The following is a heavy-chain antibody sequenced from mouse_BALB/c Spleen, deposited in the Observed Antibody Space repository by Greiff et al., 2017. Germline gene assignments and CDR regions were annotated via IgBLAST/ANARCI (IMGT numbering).Heavy chain of an antibody. J-gene: IGHJ4*01. Sequence: EVKLMESGGDLVKPGGSLKLSCAASGFTFSSYGMSWVRQTPDKRLEWVATISSGGSYTYYPDSVKGRFTISRDNAKNTLYLQMSSLKSEDTAMYYCARSEYRYDVAPSAMDYWGQGTSVTVSS. D-gene: IGHD2-14*01. CDR1: GFTFSSYG. CDR3: ARSEYRYDVAPSAMDY. V-gene: IGHV5-6*01. CDR2: ISSGGSYT.